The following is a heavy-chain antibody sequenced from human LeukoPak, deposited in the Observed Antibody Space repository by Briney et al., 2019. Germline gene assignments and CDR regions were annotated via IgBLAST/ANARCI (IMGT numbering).Heavy chain of an antibody. CDR1: GYTFTSYD. D-gene: IGHD6-13*01. CDR3: ARMYSSSWTQYAFDI. V-gene: IGHV1-8*01. J-gene: IGHJ3*02. CDR2: MNPNSGNT. Sequence: GASVKVSCKASGYTFTSYDINWVRQATGQGLEWMGWMNPNSGNTGYAQKFRGRVTMTRNTSISTAYMELSSLRSEDTAVYYCARMYSSSWTQYAFDIWGQGTMVTVSS.